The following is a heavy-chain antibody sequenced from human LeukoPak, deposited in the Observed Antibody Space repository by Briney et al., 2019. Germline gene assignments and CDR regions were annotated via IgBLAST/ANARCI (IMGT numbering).Heavy chain of an antibody. J-gene: IGHJ3*02. V-gene: IGHV3-23*01. CDR3: AKDFNSGYVEADAFDI. CDR2: ISGSGGST. Sequence: GGSLRLSCAASGFTFSSYAMSWVRQAPGTGLEWVSAISGSGGSTYYADSVKGRFTISRDNSKNTLYLQMNSLRAEDTAVYYCAKDFNSGYVEADAFDIWGQGTMVTVSS. CDR1: GFTFSSYA. D-gene: IGHD5-12*01.